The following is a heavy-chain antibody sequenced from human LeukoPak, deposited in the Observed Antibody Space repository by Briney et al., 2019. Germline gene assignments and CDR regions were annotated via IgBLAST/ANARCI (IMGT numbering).Heavy chain of an antibody. D-gene: IGHD3-22*01. V-gene: IGHV1-2*02. J-gene: IGHJ4*02. CDR3: ARDTLGYYDSSGYFDY. Sequence: GASVKVSCKASGYTLTGYYMHWVRQAPGQGLEWMGWINPNSGGTNYAQKFQGRVTMTRDTSISTAYMELSRLRSDDTAVYYCARDTLGYYDSSGYFDYWGQGTLVTVSS. CDR1: GYTLTGYY. CDR2: INPNSGGT.